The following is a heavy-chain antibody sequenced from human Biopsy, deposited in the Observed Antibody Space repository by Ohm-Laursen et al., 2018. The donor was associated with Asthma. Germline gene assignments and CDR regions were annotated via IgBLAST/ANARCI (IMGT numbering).Heavy chain of an antibody. CDR3: ARCQVGYSSGWSLLLKKIYYPGMDV. CDR2: IMTVFGTT. D-gene: IGHD6-19*01. V-gene: IGHV1-69*13. J-gene: IGHJ6*02. Sequence: SVKVSCKAPGGTFSNFAISWVRQAPGQGLEWLGGIMTVFGTTNYAQKFQGRVTITADESTSTAYMEVTSLKSEDTAIYYCARCQVGYSSGWSLLLKKIYYPGMDVWGQGTAVTVSS. CDR1: GGTFSNFA.